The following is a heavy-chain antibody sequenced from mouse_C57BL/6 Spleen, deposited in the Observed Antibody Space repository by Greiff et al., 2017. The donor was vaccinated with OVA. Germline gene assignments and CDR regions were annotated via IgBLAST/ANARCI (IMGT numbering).Heavy chain of an antibody. D-gene: IGHD1-1*01. CDR1: GYTFTSYW. V-gene: IGHV1-64*01. CDR3: ARRGDYYYSSQGNFDY. Sequence: VKLMQPGAVLVKPGASVKLSCKASGYTFTSYWMHWVKQRPGQGLEWIGMIHPNSGSTNYNEKFKSKATLTVAKSSSTAYMQLSRLTSEDSAVYYCARRGDYYYSSQGNFDYWGQGTTLTVSS. J-gene: IGHJ2*01. CDR2: IHPNSGST.